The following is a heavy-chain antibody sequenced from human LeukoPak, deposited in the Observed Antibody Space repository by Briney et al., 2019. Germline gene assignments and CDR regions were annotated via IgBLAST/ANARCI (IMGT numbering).Heavy chain of an antibody. D-gene: IGHD3-3*01. CDR3: ARGPRDFWSGSYYYYYYMDV. J-gene: IGHJ6*03. CDR2: IYHSGST. Sequence: SETLSLTCAVSGGSISSSNWWSWIRQPPGKGLEWIGEIYHSGSTNYNPSLKSRVTISVDTSKNQFSLKLSSVTAADTAVYYCARGPRDFWSGSYYYYYYMDVWGKGTTVTVSS. CDR1: GGSISSSNW. V-gene: IGHV4-4*02.